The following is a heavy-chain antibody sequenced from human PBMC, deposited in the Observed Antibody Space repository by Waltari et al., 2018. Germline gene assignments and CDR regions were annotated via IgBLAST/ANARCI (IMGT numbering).Heavy chain of an antibody. CDR3: ASTGDEDSSSNYYYYGMDV. D-gene: IGHD6-6*01. CDR1: GYTFTGYY. Sequence: QVQLVQSGAEVKKPGASVKVSCKASGYTFTGYYMHWVRQAPGQGLGWMGWINPNSGGTNYAQKFQGRVTMTRDTSISTAYMELSRLRSDDTAVYYCASTGDEDSSSNYYYYGMDVWGQGTTVTVSS. CDR2: INPNSGGT. J-gene: IGHJ6*02. V-gene: IGHV1-2*02.